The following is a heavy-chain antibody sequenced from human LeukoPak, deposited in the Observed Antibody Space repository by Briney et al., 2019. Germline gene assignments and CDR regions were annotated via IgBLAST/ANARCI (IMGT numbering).Heavy chain of an antibody. D-gene: IGHD4-11*01. CDR1: GGSISSYY. CDR2: IYYSGST. V-gene: IGHV4-59*12. CDR3: ARRTTVTIPFGY. Sequence: SETLSLTCTVSGGSISSYYWSWIRQPPGKGLEWIGYIYYSGSTNYNPSLKSRVTISVDTSKNQFSLKLSSVTAVDTAVYYCARRTTVTIPFGYWGQGPLVTVSS. J-gene: IGHJ4*02.